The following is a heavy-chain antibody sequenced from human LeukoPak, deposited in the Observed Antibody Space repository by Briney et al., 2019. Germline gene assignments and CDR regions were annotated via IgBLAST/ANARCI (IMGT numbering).Heavy chain of an antibody. J-gene: IGHJ5*02. V-gene: IGHV4-39*01. D-gene: IGHD3-9*01. CDR1: DGSISSSSYY. CDR3: ARPTLTNWFDP. CDR2: IYYSGST. Sequence: PSETLSLTCTVSDGSISSSSYYWGWIRQPPGKGLEWIGSIYYSGSTYYNPSLKSRVTISVDTSKNQFSLKLSSVTAADTAVYYCARPTLTNWFDPWGQGTLVTVSS.